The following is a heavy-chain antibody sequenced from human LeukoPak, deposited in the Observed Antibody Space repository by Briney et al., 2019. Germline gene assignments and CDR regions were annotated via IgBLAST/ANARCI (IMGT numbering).Heavy chain of an antibody. J-gene: IGHJ6*03. D-gene: IGHD2-8*02. Sequence: GRSLRLSCAASGFTFSSYAMHWVRQAPGKGLEWVAVISYDGSNKYYADSVKGRFTISRDNAKNSLYLQMNSLRAEDTALYYCARRRRARGTTGDYYYMDVWGKGTTVTVSS. CDR3: ARRRRARGTTGDYYYMDV. CDR1: GFTFSSYA. CDR2: ISYDGSNK. V-gene: IGHV3-30*07.